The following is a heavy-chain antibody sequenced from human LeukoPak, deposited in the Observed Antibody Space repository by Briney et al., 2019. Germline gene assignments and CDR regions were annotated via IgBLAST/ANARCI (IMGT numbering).Heavy chain of an antibody. V-gene: IGHV3-48*01. CDR2: ISSSSSTI. CDR3: ASGGSSYFDY. D-gene: IGHD6-6*01. Sequence: GGSLRLSCAASGFTFSSYSMNWVRQAPGKGLEWVSYISSSSSTIYYADSVKGRFTISRDNAKNSLYLQMNSLRAEDTAVYYCASGGSSYFDYWGQGTLVTVSS. CDR1: GFTFSSYS. J-gene: IGHJ4*02.